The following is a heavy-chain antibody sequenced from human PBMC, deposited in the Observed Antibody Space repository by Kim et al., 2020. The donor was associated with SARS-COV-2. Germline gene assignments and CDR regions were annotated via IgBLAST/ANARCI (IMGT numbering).Heavy chain of an antibody. CDR3: AKDQYYDFWSGYQVEELDKRDY. CDR1: GFTFSSYG. Sequence: GGSLRLSCAASGFTFSSYGMHWVSQAPGKGLEWVAVIAYDGSNKYYADSVKGRFTISRDNSKNTLYLQMNSLRAEDTAVYYCAKDQYYDFWSGYQVEELDKRDYWGQGTLVTVSS. D-gene: IGHD3-3*01. CDR2: IAYDGSNK. V-gene: IGHV3-30*18. J-gene: IGHJ4*02.